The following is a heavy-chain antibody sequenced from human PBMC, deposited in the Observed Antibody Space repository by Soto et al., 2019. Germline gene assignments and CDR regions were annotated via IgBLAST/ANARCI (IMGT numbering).Heavy chain of an antibody. CDR1: GGSFSGYY. V-gene: IGHV4-34*01. J-gene: IGHJ4*02. D-gene: IGHD2-21*02. CDR2: INHSGST. CDR3: AGVLYCGGDCYSDY. Sequence: SETLSLTCAVYGGSFSGYYWSWIRQPPGKGLEWIGEINHSGSTNYNPSLKSQVTISVDTSKNQFSLKLSSVTAADTAVYYCAGVLYCGGDCYSDYWGQGTLVTVSS.